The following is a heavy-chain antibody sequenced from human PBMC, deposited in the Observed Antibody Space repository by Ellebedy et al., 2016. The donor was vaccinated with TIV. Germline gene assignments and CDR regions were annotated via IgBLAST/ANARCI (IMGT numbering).Heavy chain of an antibody. D-gene: IGHD3-22*01. CDR1: GGTFSSYA. V-gene: IGHV1-69*04. J-gene: IGHJ6*02. CDR3: ARDRIYYYDSSGYSYYGMDV. CDR2: IIPILGIA. Sequence: AASVKVSCKASGGTFSSYAISWVRQAPGQGLEWMGRIIPILGIANYAQKLQGRVTMTRDTSTSTVYMELSSLRSEDTAVYYCARDRIYYYDSSGYSYYGMDVWGQGTTVTVSS.